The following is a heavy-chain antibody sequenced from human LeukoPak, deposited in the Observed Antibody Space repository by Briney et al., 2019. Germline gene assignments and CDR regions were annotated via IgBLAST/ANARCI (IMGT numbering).Heavy chain of an antibody. Sequence: ASVKVSCKASGYTFTSYGISWVRQAPGQGLEWMGWISAYNGNTNYAQKLQGRVTMTTDTSTSTAYMELRSLRSDDTAVYYCARGGSGGILWFGEPFDYWAREPWSPSPQ. CDR1: GYTFTSYG. V-gene: IGHV1-18*01. J-gene: IGHJ4*02. CDR2: ISAYNGNT. D-gene: IGHD3-10*01. CDR3: ARGGSGGILWFGEPFDY.